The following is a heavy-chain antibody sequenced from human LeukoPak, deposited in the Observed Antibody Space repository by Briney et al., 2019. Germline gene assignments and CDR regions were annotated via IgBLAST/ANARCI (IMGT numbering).Heavy chain of an antibody. J-gene: IGHJ4*02. Sequence: SAKVSCKASGGTFTRYAISWVRQAPGQGLEWMGRITPVLDLPNYAQKFQGRVTITADSSTSTAYMELRSLRSDDTAVYYCARGSPNSYESSGYFPDYWGQGTLVTVSS. V-gene: IGHV1-69*04. CDR1: GGTFTRYA. CDR2: ITPVLDLP. CDR3: ARGSPNSYESSGYFPDY. D-gene: IGHD3-22*01.